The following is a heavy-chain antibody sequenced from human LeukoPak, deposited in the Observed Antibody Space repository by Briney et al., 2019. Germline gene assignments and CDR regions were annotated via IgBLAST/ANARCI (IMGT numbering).Heavy chain of an antibody. CDR3: ARLVRATDYFDY. D-gene: IGHD1-26*01. CDR2: FYYTGST. V-gene: IGHV4-39*01. J-gene: IGHJ4*02. Sequence: SETLSLTCTVSGGSISSSTYYWGWIRQPPGKGLEWIGSFYYTGSTYYNPSLESRVTISVDTSKNQFSLKVNSVTAADTAVFYCARLVRATDYFDYWGQGTLVTVPS. CDR1: GGSISSSTYY.